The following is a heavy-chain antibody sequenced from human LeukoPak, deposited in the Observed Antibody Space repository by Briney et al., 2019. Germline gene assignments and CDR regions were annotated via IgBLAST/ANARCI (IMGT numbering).Heavy chain of an antibody. CDR1: GSSFTSYW. CDR2: IYPGDSDT. J-gene: IGHJ4*02. V-gene: IGHV5-51*01. D-gene: IGHD5-24*01. CDR3: ARPLSGDGYDPFDY. Sequence: PGESLQISCQGSGSSFTSYWIGWVRQLPGKGLEWMGIIYPGDSDTRYSPSFQGQVAISADKSISTAYLQWSSLKASDTAMYYCARPLSGDGYDPFDYWGQGTLVTVSS.